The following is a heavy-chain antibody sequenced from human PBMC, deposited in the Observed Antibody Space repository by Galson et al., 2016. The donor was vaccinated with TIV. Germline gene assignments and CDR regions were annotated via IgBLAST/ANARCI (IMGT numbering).Heavy chain of an antibody. CDR3: TGVPGAVAGSV. D-gene: IGHD6-19*01. V-gene: IGHV1-2*02. CDR1: GYTFPEFY. CDR2: INPKNGDT. J-gene: IGHJ4*02. Sequence: SVKVSCKASGYTFPEFYLHWVRQAPGQGLEWMGWINPKNGDTNYAQKFQGRVTLTSDTSITTAFLDLKWLRPDDTAVYFCTGVPGAVAGSVWGQGTLVTVSS.